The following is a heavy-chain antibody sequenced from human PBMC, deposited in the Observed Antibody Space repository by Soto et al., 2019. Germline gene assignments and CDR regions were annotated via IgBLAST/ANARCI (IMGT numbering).Heavy chain of an antibody. CDR2: IYFSGST. CDR3: ARVLGGNGALPLDY. D-gene: IGHD3-3*02. J-gene: IGHJ4*02. V-gene: IGHV4-31*03. CDR1: GGSIRSDDYW. Sequence: QVQLQESGPGLVKPSQTLSLTCTVSGGSIRSDDYWRSCIRQHPGKGLEWIGYIYFSGSTYYNPSLKSRLTIPVDTSENQFSLKLTSVTAADTAVYYCARVLGGNGALPLDYGGQGTQVNVSP.